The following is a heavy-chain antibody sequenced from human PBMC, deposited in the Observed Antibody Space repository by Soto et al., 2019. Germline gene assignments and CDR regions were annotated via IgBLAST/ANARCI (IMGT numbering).Heavy chain of an antibody. CDR3: AKPLYYDILTGYSKYYFDY. J-gene: IGHJ4*02. CDR1: GFTFSSYA. Sequence: EVQLLESGGGLVQPGGSLRLSCAASGFTFSSYAMSWVRQAPGKGLEWVSAISGSGGSTYYADSVKGRFTISRDNSKNTLYLQMNSLRVEDTAVYYCAKPLYYDILTGYSKYYFDYWGQGTLVTVSS. CDR2: ISGSGGST. D-gene: IGHD3-9*01. V-gene: IGHV3-23*01.